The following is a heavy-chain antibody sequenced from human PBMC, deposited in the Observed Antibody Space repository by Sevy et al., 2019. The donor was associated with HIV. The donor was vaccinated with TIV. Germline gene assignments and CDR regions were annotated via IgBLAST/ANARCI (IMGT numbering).Heavy chain of an antibody. CDR2: IWNDGSNK. V-gene: IGHV3-33*01. CDR1: GFTFSNYG. J-gene: IGHJ4*02. Sequence: GGSLRLSCAASGFTFSNYGMHWVRQAPGKGLEWVAVIWNDGSNKYYADSMKGRFTNSRDNSKNTLYLQMNSLRVEYTAVYFCARDCDFNDRSAKRDFDYWGQGTLVTVSS. CDR3: ARDCDFNDRSAKRDFDY. D-gene: IGHD3-22*01.